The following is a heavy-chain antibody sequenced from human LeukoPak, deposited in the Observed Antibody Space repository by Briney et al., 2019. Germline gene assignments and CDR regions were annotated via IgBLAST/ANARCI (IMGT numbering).Heavy chain of an antibody. D-gene: IGHD1-1*01. CDR2: IIPIFGTA. V-gene: IGHV1-69*13. Sequence: GASVKVSCKASGGTFSSYAISWVRQSPGQGLEWMGGIIPIFGTANYAQKFQGRVTITADESTSTAYMELSSLRSEDTAVYYCARDSRTDEYNLFDPWGQGTLVTVSS. CDR3: ARDSRTDEYNLFDP. J-gene: IGHJ5*02. CDR1: GGTFSSYA.